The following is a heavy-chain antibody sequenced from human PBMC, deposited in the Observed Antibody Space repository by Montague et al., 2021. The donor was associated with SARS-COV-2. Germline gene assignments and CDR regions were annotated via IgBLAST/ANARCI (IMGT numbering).Heavy chain of an antibody. CDR1: GFTFSSHD. J-gene: IGHJ4*02. CDR3: AKGVGQKSSAVDY. V-gene: IGHV3-23*03. D-gene: IGHD1-26*01. Sequence: SLRLSCAASGFTFSSHDMTWVRQAPGKGLKWVSIIHSGASYASYAGSVKGRFTISRDNSKNTLYLQMNSLRAEDTAVYYCAKGVGQKSSAVDYWGQGTQVTVSS. CDR2: IHSGASYA.